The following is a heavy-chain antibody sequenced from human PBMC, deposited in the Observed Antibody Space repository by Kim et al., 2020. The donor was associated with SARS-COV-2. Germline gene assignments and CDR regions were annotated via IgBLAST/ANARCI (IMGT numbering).Heavy chain of an antibody. CDR3: ARGYDSSGLKPDWYFDL. J-gene: IGHJ2*01. D-gene: IGHD3-22*01. CDR2: IYYSGST. V-gene: IGHV4-30-4*01. CDR1: GGSISSGDYY. Sequence: SETLSLTCTVSGGSISSGDYYWSWIRQPPGKGLEWIGYIYYSGSTYYNPSLKSRVTISVDTSKNQFSLKLSSVTAADTAVYYCARGYDSSGLKPDWYFDLWGRGTLVTVSS.